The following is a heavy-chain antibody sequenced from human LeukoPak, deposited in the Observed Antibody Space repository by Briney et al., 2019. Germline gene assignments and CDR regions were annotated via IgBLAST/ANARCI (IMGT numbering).Heavy chain of an antibody. V-gene: IGHV3-7*01. D-gene: IGHD6-13*01. CDR1: GFTFSSHA. J-gene: IGHJ6*02. Sequence: GGSLRLSCVVSGFTFSSHAMNWVRQAPGKGLEWVANIKQDGSEKYYVDSVKGRFTISRDNAKNSLYLQMNSLRAEDTAVYYCAREYESGYSSSWYYYYGMDVWGQGTTVTVSS. CDR2: IKQDGSEK. CDR3: AREYESGYSSSWYYYYGMDV.